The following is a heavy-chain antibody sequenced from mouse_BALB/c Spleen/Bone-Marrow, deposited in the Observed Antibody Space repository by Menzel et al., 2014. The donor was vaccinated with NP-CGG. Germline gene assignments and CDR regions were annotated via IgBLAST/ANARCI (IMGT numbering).Heavy chain of an antibody. CDR3: ARGSSFDY. V-gene: IGHV1S56*01. CDR1: GYTFTSYY. J-gene: IGHJ2*01. CDR2: IYPGNVNT. Sequence: QVQLQQSGPELVKPGASVRISCKASGYTFTSYYIHWVKQRPGQGLEWIGWIYPGNVNTKHNEKFKGKATLTADKSSNTAYMQLSSLTSEDSAVYFCARGSSFDYWGQGTTLTVSS. D-gene: IGHD1-1*01.